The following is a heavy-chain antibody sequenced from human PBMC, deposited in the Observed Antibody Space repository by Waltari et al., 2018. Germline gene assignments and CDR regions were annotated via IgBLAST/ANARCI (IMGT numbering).Heavy chain of an antibody. CDR2: ISYNGNDK. V-gene: IGHV3-30*18. J-gene: IGHJ4*02. Sequence: QVQLVESGGGAVQPGRSLRLSCAANGFTFSSYAMHWVRQAPGKGLEWVAVISYNGNDKYYTDSVKGRFTISRDNSKNTLYLQMNSLRPEDTAVYYCAKVPGTSQLYYLDNWGQGTLVTVSS. D-gene: IGHD1-1*01. CDR1: GFTFSSYA. CDR3: AKVPGTSQLYYLDN.